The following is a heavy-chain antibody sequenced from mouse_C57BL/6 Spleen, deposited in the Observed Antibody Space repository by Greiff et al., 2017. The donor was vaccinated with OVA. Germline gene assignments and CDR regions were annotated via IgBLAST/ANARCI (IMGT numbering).Heavy chain of an antibody. CDR1: GYSITSGYY. J-gene: IGHJ4*01. CDR2: ISYDGSN. V-gene: IGHV3-6*01. Sequence: EVQLQQSGPGLVKPSQSLSLTCSVTGYSITSGYYWNWIRQFPGNKLEWMGYISYDGSNNYNPSLKNRIPITRDTSKNQFFLKLNSVTTEDTATYYCARAPLLRYAMDYWGQGTSVTVSS. D-gene: IGHD1-2*01. CDR3: ARAPLLRYAMDY.